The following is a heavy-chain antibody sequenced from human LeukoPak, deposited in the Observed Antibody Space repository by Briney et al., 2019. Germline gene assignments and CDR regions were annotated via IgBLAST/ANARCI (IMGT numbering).Heavy chain of an antibody. J-gene: IGHJ4*02. D-gene: IGHD5-12*01. CDR1: GFTFSSYW. CDR3: ARGGGSNHAYFDS. V-gene: IGHV3-74*01. CDR2: INTDGSTT. Sequence: GGSLRLSCAASGFTFSSYWMHWVRQAPGKGLVWISGINTDGSTTRYADSVKGRFTISRDNANNTLYLQMNSLRAEDTAVYYCARGGGSNHAYFDSWGQGTLVTVAS.